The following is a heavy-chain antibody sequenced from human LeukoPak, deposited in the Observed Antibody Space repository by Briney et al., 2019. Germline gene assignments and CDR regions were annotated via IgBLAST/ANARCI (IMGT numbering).Heavy chain of an antibody. J-gene: IGHJ5*02. CDR1: GGSFSGYY. D-gene: IGHD5-18*01. CDR3: ARRSYSYATAGWFDP. CDR2: ISHSGST. Sequence: PSETLSLTCAVYGGSFSGYYWNWIRQPPGKGLEWIGEISHSGSTNYNPSLKSRVTISVDTPKNQFSLKLSSVTAADTAVLYCARRSYSYATAGWFDPWGQGTLVTVSS. V-gene: IGHV4-34*01.